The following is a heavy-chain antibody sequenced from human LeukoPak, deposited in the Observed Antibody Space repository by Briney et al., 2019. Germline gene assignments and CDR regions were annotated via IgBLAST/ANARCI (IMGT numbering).Heavy chain of an antibody. CDR2: IIPILGIA. D-gene: IGHD1-26*01. CDR1: GGTFSSYA. CDR3: ARGGSGSYDWFDP. J-gene: IGHJ5*02. Sequence: ASVKVSCKASGGTFSSYAISWVRQAPGQGLEWMGRIIPILGIANYAQKFQGRVTITAGKSTSTAYMELSSLRSEDTAVYYCARGGSGSYDWFDPWGQGTLVTVSS. V-gene: IGHV1-69*04.